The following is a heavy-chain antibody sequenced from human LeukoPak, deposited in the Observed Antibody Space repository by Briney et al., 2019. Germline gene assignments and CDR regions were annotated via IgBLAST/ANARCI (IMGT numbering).Heavy chain of an antibody. D-gene: IGHD4-17*01. Sequence: GGSLRLSCAASGFTFSSYWLSWVRQAPGKGLEWVANIKQDGSDKYYVDSVKGRFTISRDNAKNSLYLQMNSLRADDTAVYYCARAGDVRYAFDIWGQGTMVTVSS. CDR2: IKQDGSDK. V-gene: IGHV3-7*04. J-gene: IGHJ3*02. CDR3: ARAGDVRYAFDI. CDR1: GFTFSSYW.